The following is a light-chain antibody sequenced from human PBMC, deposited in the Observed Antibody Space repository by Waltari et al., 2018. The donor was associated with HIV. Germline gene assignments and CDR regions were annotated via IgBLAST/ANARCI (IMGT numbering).Light chain of an antibody. CDR3: ATWDDSLSGPV. V-gene: IGLV1-47*01. J-gene: IGLJ3*02. CDR2: RSK. Sequence: QSVLTQPPSASGTPGQRVAISCSGSSSNIGSNYVYWYQQLPGTAPELLIYRSKQRRSGVPDRCSGAKCGSAASLAISALRSEDEADYDGATWDDSLSGPVFGGGTKLTVL. CDR1: SSNIGSNY.